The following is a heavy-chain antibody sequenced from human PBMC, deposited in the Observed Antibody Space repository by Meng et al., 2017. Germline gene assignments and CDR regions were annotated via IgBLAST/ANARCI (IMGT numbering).Heavy chain of an antibody. J-gene: IGHJ4*02. V-gene: IGHV3-21*01. CDR1: GFTFSSYS. D-gene: IGHD6-19*01. Sequence: GESLKISCAASGFTFSSYSMNWVRQAPGKGLEWVSSISSSSSYIYYADSVKGRFTISRDNAKNSLYLQMNSLRAEDTAVYYCAGRRGSSGWKFDYWGQGTLVTVSS. CDR2: ISSSSSYI. CDR3: AGRRGSSGWKFDY.